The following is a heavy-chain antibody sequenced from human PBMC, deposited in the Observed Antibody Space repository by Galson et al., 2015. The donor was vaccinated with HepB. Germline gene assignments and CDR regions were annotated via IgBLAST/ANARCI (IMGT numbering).Heavy chain of an antibody. Sequence: SLRLSCAASGFTVSSISMSWVRQTPGKGLEWVSITHGGGGTYYADSVKGRFTISRDNSKNTVYLQMNTLRAEDTAVYYCATSIRHNPYFDCWGQGTPVTVSS. CDR2: THGGGGT. V-gene: IGHV3-53*01. J-gene: IGHJ4*02. CDR3: ATSIRHNPYFDC. CDR1: GFTVSSIS.